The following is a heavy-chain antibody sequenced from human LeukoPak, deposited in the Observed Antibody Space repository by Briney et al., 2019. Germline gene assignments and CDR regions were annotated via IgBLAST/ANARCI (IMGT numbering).Heavy chain of an antibody. CDR3: ARDFSVVGRRGAFDI. V-gene: IGHV4-59*01. J-gene: IGHJ3*02. D-gene: IGHD1-26*01. CDR1: GGSISSYN. Sequence: SETLSLTCTVSGGSISSYNWSWIRQPPGKGLEWIGYIYYSGITNYNPSLKSRVTISVDASKNQFSLKLSSVTPAYTALYYCARDFSVVGRRGAFDIWGQGTLVTVCS. CDR2: IYYSGIT.